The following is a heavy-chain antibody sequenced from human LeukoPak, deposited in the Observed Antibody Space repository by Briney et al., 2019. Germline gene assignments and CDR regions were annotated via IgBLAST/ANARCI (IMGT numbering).Heavy chain of an antibody. Sequence: PVGSLTLSCAASGFTFSSYNMNWVRQAPGRGLEWVSSISSTTSYIFYADSLKARFTISRGNAKNSLYLQMNNLRAEDTAVYYCARGRGATPPHYFDYWGPGTLVTVSS. D-gene: IGHD1-26*01. CDR3: ARGRGATPPHYFDY. J-gene: IGHJ4*02. CDR1: GFTFSSYN. V-gene: IGHV3-21*01. CDR2: ISSTTSYI.